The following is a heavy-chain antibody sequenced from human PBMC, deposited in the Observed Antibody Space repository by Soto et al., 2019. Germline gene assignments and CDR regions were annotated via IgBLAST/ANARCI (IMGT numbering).Heavy chain of an antibody. Sequence: GGSLRLSCAASGFTFSSYWMSWVRQAPGKGLEWVANIKQDGSEKYYVDSVKGRFTISRDNAKNSLYLQMNSLRAEDTAVYYCAREQRIDPDAFDIWGQGTMVTVSS. CDR3: AREQRIDPDAFDI. D-gene: IGHD2-15*01. V-gene: IGHV3-7*05. CDR2: IKQDGSEK. J-gene: IGHJ3*02. CDR1: GFTFSSYW.